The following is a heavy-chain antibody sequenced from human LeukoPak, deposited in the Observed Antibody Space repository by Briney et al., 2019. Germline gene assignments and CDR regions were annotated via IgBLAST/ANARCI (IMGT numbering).Heavy chain of an antibody. CDR3: AKEGTDYGDYPYFFDY. CDR2: ISGSGDNT. V-gene: IGHV3-23*01. D-gene: IGHD4-17*01. J-gene: IGHJ4*02. CDR1: GFTFSSYA. Sequence: PGGSLRLSCAASGFTFSSYAMNWVRQAPGKGLEWVSAISGSGDNTYYADSVKGRFTISRDSSKNTLFLQMDSLSADDTGVYYCAKEGTDYGDYPYFFDYWGQGTLVTVSS.